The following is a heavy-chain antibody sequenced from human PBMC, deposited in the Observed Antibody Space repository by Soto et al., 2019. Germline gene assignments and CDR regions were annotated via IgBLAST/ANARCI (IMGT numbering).Heavy chain of an antibody. CDR1: GFTVSRNY. Sequence: EVQLVESGGGLVQPGGSLRLSCAASGFTVSRNYMNWVRQAPGRGLEWVSVIYSGVSTYYADSVKGRFTISRDNSKNTLYLQMTTLRAEDTAVYYCARGWWAHFDSWGQGTLVTVSS. V-gene: IGHV3-66*01. J-gene: IGHJ4*02. D-gene: IGHD2-15*01. CDR3: ARGWWAHFDS. CDR2: IYSGVST.